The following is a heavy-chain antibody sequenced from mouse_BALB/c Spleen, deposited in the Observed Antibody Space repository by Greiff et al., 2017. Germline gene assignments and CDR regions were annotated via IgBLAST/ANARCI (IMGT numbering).Heavy chain of an antibody. CDR1: GYSFTSYY. J-gene: IGHJ3*01. CDR3: ARSYDYGRGAWFAY. D-gene: IGHD2-4*01. Sequence: QVQLKQSGPELVKPGASVKISCKASGYSFTSYYIHWVKQRPGQGLEWIGWIFPGSGNTKYNEKFKGKATLTADTSSSTAYMQLSSLTSEDSAVYFCARSYDYGRGAWFAYWGQGTLVTVSA. V-gene: IGHV1-66*01. CDR2: IFPGSGNT.